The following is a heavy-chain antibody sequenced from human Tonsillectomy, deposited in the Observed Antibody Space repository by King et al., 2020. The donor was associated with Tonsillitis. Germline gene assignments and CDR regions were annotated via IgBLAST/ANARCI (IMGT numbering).Heavy chain of an antibody. Sequence: QLVQSGGGLVQPGGSLRLSCAVSGFNFRSHWMSWVRQAPGKGLEWVANIKQDGSETYYVDSVRGRFTISRDDPKNSLYLQMDSLRVEDTAVYYCARDLITSNAWYDFFDYWGQGTRVSVSS. V-gene: IGHV3-7*01. D-gene: IGHD1-20*01. J-gene: IGHJ4*02. CDR1: GFNFRSHW. CDR2: IKQDGSET. CDR3: ARDLITSNAWYDFFDY.